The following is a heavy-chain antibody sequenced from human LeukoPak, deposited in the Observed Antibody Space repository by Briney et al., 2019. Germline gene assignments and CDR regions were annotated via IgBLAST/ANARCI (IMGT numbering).Heavy chain of an antibody. CDR3: AREWAQPTRYFDWLLSFDPPDY. V-gene: IGHV4-38-2*02. CDR1: GYSISSGYY. J-gene: IGHJ4*02. D-gene: IGHD3-9*01. Sequence: PSVTLSLTCTVSGYSISSGYYWGWIRQPPGKGLEWIGSIYHSGSTYYNPSLKSRVTISVDTSKNQFSLKLSSVTAADTAVYYCAREWAQPTRYFDWLLSFDPPDYWGQGTLVTVSS. CDR2: IYHSGST.